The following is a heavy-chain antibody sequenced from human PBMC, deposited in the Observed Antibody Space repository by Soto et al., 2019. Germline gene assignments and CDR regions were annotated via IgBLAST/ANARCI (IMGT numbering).Heavy chain of an antibody. D-gene: IGHD2-8*01. CDR1: GGSISSGGYY. CDR3: ARDNALRYCTNGVCYSGRWFDP. J-gene: IGHJ5*02. V-gene: IGHV4-31*03. Sequence: KPSETLSLTCTVSGGSISSGGYYWSWIRQHPGKGLEWIGYIYYSGSTYYNPSLKSRVTISVDTSKNQFSLKLSSVTAADTAVYYCARDNALRYCTNGVCYSGRWFDPWGQGTLVTVSS. CDR2: IYYSGST.